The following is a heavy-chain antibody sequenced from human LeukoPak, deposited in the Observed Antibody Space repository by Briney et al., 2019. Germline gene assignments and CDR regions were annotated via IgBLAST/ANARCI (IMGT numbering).Heavy chain of an antibody. V-gene: IGHV4-4*07. CDR1: GGSISSYY. CDR3: ARTTLLYSDWSPDAFDI. J-gene: IGHJ3*02. D-gene: IGHD3-9*01. Sequence: SETLSLTCTVSGGSISSYYWSWLRQPAGNGLEWLGRIYTSGSTNYNPSLKSRVTMSVDTSKNQFSLKLSSVTAADTAVYYCARTTLLYSDWSPDAFDIWGQGTMVTVSS. CDR2: IYTSGST.